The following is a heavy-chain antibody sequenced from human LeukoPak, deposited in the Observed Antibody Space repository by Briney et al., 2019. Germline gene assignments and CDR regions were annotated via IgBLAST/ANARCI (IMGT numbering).Heavy chain of an antibody. J-gene: IGHJ4*02. D-gene: IGHD6-19*01. CDR2: ISGSGGST. CDR1: GFTFSSYA. V-gene: IGHV3-23*01. Sequence: GGSLRLSCAASGFTFSSYAMSWVRQAPGKGLEWVSAISGSGGSTYYADSVKGRFTISRDNSKNTLYLQMNSLRAEDTAVYYCAEDRGIAVAGHPSDYWGQGTLVTVSS. CDR3: AEDRGIAVAGHPSDY.